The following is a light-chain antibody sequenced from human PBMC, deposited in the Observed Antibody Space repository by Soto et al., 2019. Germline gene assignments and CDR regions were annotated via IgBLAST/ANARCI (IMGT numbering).Light chain of an antibody. V-gene: IGLV1-44*01. CDR2: SNN. CDR3: AAWDDSLNGPV. J-gene: IGLJ3*02. CDR1: TSNIGSYNP. Sequence: QSVLTQPPSASGTPGQRVTVSCSGNTSNIGSYNPVSWYQHLPGTAPKLLMYSNNQRPSGVPDRFSGSKSGTSASLAISGLQSEDEADYYCAAWDDSLNGPVFGGGTKLTVL.